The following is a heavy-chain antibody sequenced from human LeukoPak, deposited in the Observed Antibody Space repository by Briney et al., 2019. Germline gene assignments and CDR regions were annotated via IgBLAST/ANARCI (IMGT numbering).Heavy chain of an antibody. D-gene: IGHD1-7*01. Sequence: PSETLSLTCAVYGVSLRGYYWSWIRQSPEKGLEWIGEISHEGDSIYNPSLKSRLTLSVDMSKNQFSLKLRSVTAADTAVYYCARGRNYVSDYYFDVWGKGTTVIVPS. CDR3: ARGRNYVSDYYFDV. J-gene: IGHJ6*03. V-gene: IGHV4-34*01. CDR2: ISHEGDS. CDR1: GVSLRGYY.